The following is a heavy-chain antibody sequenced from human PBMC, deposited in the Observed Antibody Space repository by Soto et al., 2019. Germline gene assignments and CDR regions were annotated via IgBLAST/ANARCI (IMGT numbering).Heavy chain of an antibody. J-gene: IGHJ4*02. CDR1: GGSISSSSYY. V-gene: IGHV4-39*01. CDR3: ARHYYYDSSGVTAYFDY. CDR2: IYYSGST. D-gene: IGHD3-22*01. Sequence: SETLSLTCTVSGGSISSSSYYWGWIRQPPGKGLEWIGSIYYSGSTYYNPSLKSRVTISVDTSKNQFSLKLSSVTAADTAVYYCARHYYYDSSGVTAYFDYWGQGTSVTVSS.